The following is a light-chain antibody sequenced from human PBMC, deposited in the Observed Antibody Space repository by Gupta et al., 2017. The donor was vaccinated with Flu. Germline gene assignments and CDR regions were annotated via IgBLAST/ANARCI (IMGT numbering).Light chain of an antibody. J-gene: IGKJ4*01. V-gene: IGKV1-33*01. CDR2: DAS. Sequence: DIQMTQSPSSLSASVGDRVTITCQASQDISNYLNWYQQKPGKAPKLLIYDASNLETGVPSRFSRRPSRLDXTFTIRXRQLGDITPYQCLEGVAVPRLT. CDR3: LEGVAVPRLT. CDR1: QDISNY.